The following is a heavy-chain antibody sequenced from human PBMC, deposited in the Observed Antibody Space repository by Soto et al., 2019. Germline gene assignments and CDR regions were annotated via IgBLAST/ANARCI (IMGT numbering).Heavy chain of an antibody. CDR3: ARARFQVLYGKPYFDS. V-gene: IGHV4-31*03. D-gene: IGHD2-2*02. J-gene: IGHJ4*02. Sequence: PSDTLSLTCTVSGGSITTGGSYWSWIRQHPGKGLEWIGNIYHSGNTYYNPSLKSRLTISVDTSKNHFSLMVDSVTAADTAVYYCARARFQVLYGKPYFDSWGQGALVTVSS. CDR2: IYHSGNT. CDR1: GGSITTGGSY.